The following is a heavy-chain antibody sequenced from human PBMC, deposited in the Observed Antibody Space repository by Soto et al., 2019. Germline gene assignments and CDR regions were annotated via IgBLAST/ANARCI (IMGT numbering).Heavy chain of an antibody. Sequence: EVQLVESGGGLVLPGRSLTLSCVASGFNFQNYAMQWVRQVPGKGLEWVSGINWRTGTTGYADTVKGRFLLSRDNAGNSLYLDMNSLRVEDTAFYYCTIRDYDSGGSDSWGPGTLVTVSS. D-gene: IGHD3-16*01. CDR1: GFNFQNYA. CDR2: INWRTGTT. CDR3: TIRDYDSGGSDS. V-gene: IGHV3-9*01. J-gene: IGHJ4*02.